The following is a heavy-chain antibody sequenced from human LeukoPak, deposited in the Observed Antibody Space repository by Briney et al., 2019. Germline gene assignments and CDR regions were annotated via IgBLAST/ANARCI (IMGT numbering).Heavy chain of an antibody. J-gene: IGHJ5*02. Sequence: SETLSLTCAVYGGSFSGYYWSWIRQPPGKGLEWIGEINHSGSTNYNPSLKSRVTISVDTSKNQFSLKLSSVTAADTAVYYCARDGGSSSWYVGWFDPRGQGTLVTVSS. CDR1: GGSFSGYY. CDR3: ARDGGSSSWYVGWFDP. V-gene: IGHV4-34*01. D-gene: IGHD6-13*01. CDR2: INHSGST.